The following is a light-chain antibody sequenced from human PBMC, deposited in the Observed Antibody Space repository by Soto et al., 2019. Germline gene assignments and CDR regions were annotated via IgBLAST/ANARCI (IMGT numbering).Light chain of an antibody. CDR1: QSVSSY. CDR2: DAS. J-gene: IGKJ4*01. CDR3: QQRSDWPLT. Sequence: EIVLTQSPATLSLSPGERATLSCRASQSVSSYLAWYRQKPGQAPRLLIYDASNRETGIPARFSGSGSGTEFSLTISSLEPEDFEVYYCQQRSDWPLTFGGGTQVDIK. V-gene: IGKV3-11*01.